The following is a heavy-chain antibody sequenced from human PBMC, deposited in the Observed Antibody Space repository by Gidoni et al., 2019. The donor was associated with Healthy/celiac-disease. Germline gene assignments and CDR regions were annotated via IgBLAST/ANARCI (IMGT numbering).Heavy chain of an antibody. CDR1: GFTLSSDW. Sequence: EVQMVESGGGLVQPGGSLRRSCAAAGFTLSSDWMSWVRQAPGKGLEWVANIKQDGSEKYYVDSVKGRFTISRDNAKNSLYLQMNSLRAEDTAVYYCARGQRGYYDSSGYYSFDYWGQGTLVTVSS. CDR3: ARGQRGYYDSSGYYSFDY. CDR2: IKQDGSEK. J-gene: IGHJ4*02. D-gene: IGHD3-22*01. V-gene: IGHV3-7*03.